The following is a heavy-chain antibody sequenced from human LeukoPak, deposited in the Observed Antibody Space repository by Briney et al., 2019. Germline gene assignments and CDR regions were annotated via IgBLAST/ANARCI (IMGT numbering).Heavy chain of an antibody. V-gene: IGHV3-23*01. CDR2: ISGSGGST. CDR3: AKDMGRIMITFGGPDY. Sequence: PGGSLRLSCAASGFTFSSYAMSWVHQAPGKGLEWVSVISGSGGSTYYADSVKGRFTISRDNSKNTLYLRMNSLRAEDTAVYYCAKDMGRIMITFGGPDYWGQGTLVTVSS. J-gene: IGHJ4*02. D-gene: IGHD3-16*01. CDR1: GFTFSSYA.